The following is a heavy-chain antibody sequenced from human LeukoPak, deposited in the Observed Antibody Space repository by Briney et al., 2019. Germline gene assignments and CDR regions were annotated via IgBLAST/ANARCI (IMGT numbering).Heavy chain of an antibody. CDR2: IYYSGST. D-gene: IGHD2-21*01. J-gene: IGHJ4*02. Sequence: PSETLSLTCTVSGGSISSYYWSWIRQPPGKGLEWIGYIYYSGSTNYNPSLKSRVTISVDTSKNQFSLKLSSVTAADTAVYYCARGLLARGFDYWGQGTLVTVSS. V-gene: IGHV4-59*01. CDR1: GGSISSYY. CDR3: ARGLLARGFDY.